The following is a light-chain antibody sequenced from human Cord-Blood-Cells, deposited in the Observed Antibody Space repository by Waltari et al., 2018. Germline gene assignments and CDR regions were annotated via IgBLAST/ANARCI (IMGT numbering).Light chain of an antibody. CDR1: QSISSY. J-gene: IGKJ3*01. CDR3: QQSYSTPPFT. Sequence: QMTQSPSSLSASVGERVTITCRASQSISSYLNWYQQKPGKAPKLLIYAASSLQSGVPSRFSGSGSGTDFTLTISSLQPEDFATYYCQQSYSTPPFTFGPGTKVDIK. CDR2: AAS. V-gene: IGKV1-39*01.